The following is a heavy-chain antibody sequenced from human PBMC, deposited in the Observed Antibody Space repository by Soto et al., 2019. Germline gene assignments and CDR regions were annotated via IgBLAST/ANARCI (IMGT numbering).Heavy chain of an antibody. V-gene: IGHV4-38-2*02. CDR2: VHYSGNT. D-gene: IGHD1-1*01. CDR1: VYSISSGYH. J-gene: IGHJ4*02. CDR3: ARVQLLPNAALDF. Sequence: SETLSLTCTVSVYSISSGYHWAWIRQPPGKGLEWLGSVHYSGNTYYNPSLKSRLTISVDKSKTQFSLNLRSVTAADTAVYYCARVQLLPNAALDFWGQGTLVTVS.